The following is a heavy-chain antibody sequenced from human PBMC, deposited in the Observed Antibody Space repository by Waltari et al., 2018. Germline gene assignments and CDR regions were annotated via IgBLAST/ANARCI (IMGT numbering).Heavy chain of an antibody. J-gene: IGHJ4*02. CDR2: IYHSGST. CDR1: GYYISSGYY. V-gene: IGHV4-38-2*02. CDR3: AREGEGSIAAPVESFDY. D-gene: IGHD6-6*01. Sequence: QVQLQESGPGLVKPSETLSLTCTVSGYYISSGYYWGWIRQPPGKGREWIGSIYHSGSTYYNPSLKSRVTISVDTSKNQFSLKLSSVTAADTAVYYCAREGEGSIAAPVESFDYWGQGTLVTVSS.